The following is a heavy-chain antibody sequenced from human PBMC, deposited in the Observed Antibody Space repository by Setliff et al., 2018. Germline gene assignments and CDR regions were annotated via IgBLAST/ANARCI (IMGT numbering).Heavy chain of an antibody. CDR3: ARDGGEY. J-gene: IGHJ4*02. V-gene: IGHV3-21*01. CDR2: ITAGDTT. CDR1: GFTFSTYT. Sequence: GVLRLSCAASGFTFSTYTLTWVRHTPRTGLEWVSSITAGDTTYYADSVKGRFTVSRDNAKNSLYLQMNSLRAEDTAVYYCARDGGEYWGQGTLVTVSS. D-gene: IGHD3-16*01.